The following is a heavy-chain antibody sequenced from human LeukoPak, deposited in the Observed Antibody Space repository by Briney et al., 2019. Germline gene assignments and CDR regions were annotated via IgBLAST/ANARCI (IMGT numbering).Heavy chain of an antibody. CDR2: ISSSGDAT. D-gene: IGHD1-14*01. V-gene: IGHV3-23*01. Sequence: SGGSLRLSCAASGFTLNNYAMNWVRQAPGKGLEWVSLISSSGDATYYADSVQGRFTISRDNSRNTLYLHIDSLRVKDTATYYCARGTTDLDYWGQGTRVIVSS. CDR1: GFTLNNYA. CDR3: ARGTTDLDY. J-gene: IGHJ4*02.